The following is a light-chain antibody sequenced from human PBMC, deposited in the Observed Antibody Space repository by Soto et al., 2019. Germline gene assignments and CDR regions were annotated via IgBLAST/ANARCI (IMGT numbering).Light chain of an antibody. CDR2: DAS. CDR3: QQRSNWAIT. J-gene: IGKJ5*01. Sequence: EIVLTQSPATLALSPGERATLSCRASQSVSSYLAWYQQKPGQAPRLLIYDASNRATGIPARFSGSGSGTDFTLTISGLEPEDFAVYYRQQRSNWAITFGQGTRLEIK. V-gene: IGKV3-11*01. CDR1: QSVSSY.